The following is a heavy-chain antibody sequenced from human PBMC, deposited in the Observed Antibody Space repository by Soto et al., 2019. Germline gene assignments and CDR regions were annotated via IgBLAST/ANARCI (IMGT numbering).Heavy chain of an antibody. CDR3: ARSQYSISSYYFDY. CDR1: GFSLITSGMC. Sequence: SGPTRVNPTQTLTRTCTFSGFSLITSGMCVSWIRQPPGKALEWLALIDWDDDKYYSTSLKTRLTISKDTSKNQVVLTMTNMDPVDTATYYCARSQYSISSYYFDYWGQGTLVTVSS. CDR2: IDWDDDK. J-gene: IGHJ4*02. V-gene: IGHV2-70*01. D-gene: IGHD6-6*01.